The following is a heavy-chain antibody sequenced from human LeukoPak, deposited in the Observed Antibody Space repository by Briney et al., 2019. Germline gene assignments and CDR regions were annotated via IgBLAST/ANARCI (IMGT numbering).Heavy chain of an antibody. D-gene: IGHD4-17*01. CDR1: GYTFTSYG. V-gene: IGHV1-18*01. Sequence: ASVKVSCKASGYTFTSYGISWVRQAPGQGLEWMGWISAYNGNTNYAQKLQGRVTMTTDTSTSTAYMELRSLRSDDTAVYYCAKDREHGEPYYFDYWGQGTLVTVSS. CDR2: ISAYNGNT. J-gene: IGHJ4*02. CDR3: AKDREHGEPYYFDY.